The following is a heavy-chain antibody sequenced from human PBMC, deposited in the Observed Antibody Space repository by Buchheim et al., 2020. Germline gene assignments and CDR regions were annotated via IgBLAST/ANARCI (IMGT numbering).Heavy chain of an antibody. CDR2: IYYSGST. V-gene: IGHV4-61*01. CDR3: ARVIASGSTYYYYYMDV. Sequence: QVQLQESGPGLVKPSETLSLTCTVSGGSVSSGSYYWSWIRQPPGKGLEWIGYIYYSGSTNYNHSLKSRVTISVDTSKNQFSLKLSSVTAADTAVYYCARVIASGSTYYYYYMDVWGKGTT. CDR1: GGSVSSGSYY. D-gene: IGHD1-26*01. J-gene: IGHJ6*03.